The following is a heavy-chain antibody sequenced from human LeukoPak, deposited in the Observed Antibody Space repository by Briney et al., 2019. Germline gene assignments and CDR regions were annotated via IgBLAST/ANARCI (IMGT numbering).Heavy chain of an antibody. V-gene: IGHV1-69*01. CDR1: GGTFSSYA. J-gene: IGHJ4*02. CDR2: IIPIFGTA. D-gene: IGHD3-16*02. Sequence: SVKVSCKASGGTFSSYAISWVRQAPGQGLEWMGGIIPIFGTANYAQKFQGRVTITADESTSTAYMELSSLRSEDTAVYYCARDQMITFGGVIGNFDYWGQGTLVTVSS. CDR3: ARDQMITFGGVIGNFDY.